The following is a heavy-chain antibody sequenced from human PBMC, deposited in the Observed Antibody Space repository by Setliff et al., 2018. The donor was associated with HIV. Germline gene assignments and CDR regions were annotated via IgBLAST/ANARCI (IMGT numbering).Heavy chain of an antibody. V-gene: IGHV4-59*08. CDR3: ARHGGAPYDWFDP. CDR1: GGSISSYY. Sequence: SETLSLTCTVSGGSISSYYWSWIRQPPGEGLEWIGYIFYSGSTNYNPSLKSRVTISLDTSKNQFSLKLSSVTAADTAVYYCARHGGAPYDWFDPWGQGTLVTVSS. J-gene: IGHJ5*02. D-gene: IGHD3-16*01. CDR2: IFYSGST.